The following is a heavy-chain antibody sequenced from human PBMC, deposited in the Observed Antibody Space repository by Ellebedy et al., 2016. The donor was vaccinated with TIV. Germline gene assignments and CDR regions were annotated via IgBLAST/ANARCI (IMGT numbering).Heavy chain of an antibody. D-gene: IGHD6-19*01. J-gene: IGHJ4*02. Sequence: MPSETLSLTCTLPGGPISSYYWSWIRQPPGKGLEWIGYIYYSGSTNYNPSLKSRVTISVDTSKNQFSLKLSSVTAADTAVYYCARSQGYSSGWYIAWGQGTLVTVSS. CDR1: GGPISSYY. CDR3: ARSQGYSSGWYIA. CDR2: IYYSGST. V-gene: IGHV4-59*01.